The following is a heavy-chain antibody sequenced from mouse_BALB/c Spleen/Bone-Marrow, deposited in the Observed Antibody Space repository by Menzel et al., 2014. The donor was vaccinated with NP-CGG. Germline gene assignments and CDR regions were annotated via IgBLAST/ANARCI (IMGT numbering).Heavy chain of an antibody. Sequence: VQLKESGPELVKPGASVKISCKASGYTFTDYNMHWVKQSHGKSLEWIGYIYPYNGGTGYNQKFKSKATLTEDNSSSTAYMELRSLTSEDSAVYYCAITTLYAMDYWGQGTSVTVSS. V-gene: IGHV1S29*02. CDR1: GYTFTDYN. D-gene: IGHD2-12*01. CDR2: IYPYNGGT. CDR3: AITTLYAMDY. J-gene: IGHJ4*01.